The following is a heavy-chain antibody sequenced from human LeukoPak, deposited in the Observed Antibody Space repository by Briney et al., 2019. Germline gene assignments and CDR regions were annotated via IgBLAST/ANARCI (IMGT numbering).Heavy chain of an antibody. CDR2: INPHSGGT. Sequence: SVKVSCKASGYTFNAYYIHWVGQAPRQGLEWMGWINPHSGGTNSTQKFQDRVTMTRDTSISTVYMELSRLRSDDTAVYYCARDRDSYGDYYFFYMDVWGKGTTVAVSS. J-gene: IGHJ6*03. CDR1: GYTFNAYY. CDR3: ARDRDSYGDYYFFYMDV. V-gene: IGHV1-2*02. D-gene: IGHD5-18*01.